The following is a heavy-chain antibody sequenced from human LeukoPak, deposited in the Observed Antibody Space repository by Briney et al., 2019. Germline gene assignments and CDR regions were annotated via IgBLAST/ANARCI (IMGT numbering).Heavy chain of an antibody. J-gene: IGHJ2*01. D-gene: IGHD3-10*01. CDR1: GGSISSYY. CDR3: ARAAYYYGSGSYYNPTWYFDL. Sequence: SETLSLTCTVSGGSISSYYWSWIRQPPGKGPEWIGYIYYSGSTNYNPSLKSRVTISVDTSKNQFSLKLSSVTAADTAVYYCARAAYYYGSGSYYNPTWYFDLWGRGTLVTVSS. V-gene: IGHV4-59*01. CDR2: IYYSGST.